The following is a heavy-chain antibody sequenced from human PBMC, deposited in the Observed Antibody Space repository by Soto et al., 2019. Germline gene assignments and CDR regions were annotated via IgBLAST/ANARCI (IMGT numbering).Heavy chain of an antibody. CDR2: IKPDGSEK. D-gene: IGHD6-19*01. CDR1: GFTLSSYW. J-gene: IGHJ4*01. Sequence: EVQLVESGGGLVQPGGSLRLSCAASGFTLSSYWMSWVRQAPGKGLEWVANIKPDGSEKYYVDSVRGRFTISRDNAKNSLYLQMNSLRVEDSAVYFCARVAYRNAWIFDYWGQGILVTVSS. V-gene: IGHV3-7*01. CDR3: ARVAYRNAWIFDY.